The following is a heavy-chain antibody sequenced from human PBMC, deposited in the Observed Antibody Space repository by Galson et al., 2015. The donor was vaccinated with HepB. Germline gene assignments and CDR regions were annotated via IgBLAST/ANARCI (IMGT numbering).Heavy chain of an antibody. CDR3: ARGDCRGGNCPDRSALDI. Sequence: SLRLSCAASGFTFSNYNMNWVRQAPGKGLEWVSFISSSSSYIYYADSVKGRFTISRDNAKNSLYLQMNSLRAEDTAVYYCARGDCRGGNCPDRSALDIWGQGTMVTVSS. D-gene: IGHD2-15*01. CDR2: ISSSSSYI. J-gene: IGHJ3*02. V-gene: IGHV3-21*01. CDR1: GFTFSNYN.